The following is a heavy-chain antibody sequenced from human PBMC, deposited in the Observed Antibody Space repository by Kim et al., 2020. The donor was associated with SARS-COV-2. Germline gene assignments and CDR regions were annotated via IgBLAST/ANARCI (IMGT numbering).Heavy chain of an antibody. CDR2: ISAYNGNT. D-gene: IGHD3-3*01. Sequence: ASVKVSCKASGYTFTSYGISWVRQAPGQGLEWMGWISAYNGNTNYAQKLQGRVTMTTDTSTSTAYMELRSLRSDDTAVYYCARDVFLDFWSENWFDPWGQGTLVTVSS. CDR1: GYTFTSYG. CDR3: ARDVFLDFWSENWFDP. V-gene: IGHV1-18*01. J-gene: IGHJ5*02.